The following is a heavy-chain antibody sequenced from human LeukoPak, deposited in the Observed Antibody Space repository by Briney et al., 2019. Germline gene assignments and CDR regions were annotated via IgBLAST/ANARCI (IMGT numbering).Heavy chain of an antibody. J-gene: IGHJ3*02. V-gene: IGHV4-59*08. CDR2: IYYSGHT. CDR3: ARHGGIQGYSSSLGDAFDM. CDR1: GGSTDFYY. D-gene: IGHD6-13*01. Sequence: PSETLSLTCNVSGGSTDFYYWSWIRQPPGQGLEWIGCIYYSGHTDYNPSLKSPVTISLDTAKNQFFLQLTSVTAADTALYYCARHGGIQGYSSSLGDAFDMWGQGTVVTVSS.